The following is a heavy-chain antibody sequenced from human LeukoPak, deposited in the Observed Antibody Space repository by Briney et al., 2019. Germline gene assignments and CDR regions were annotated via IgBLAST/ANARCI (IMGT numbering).Heavy chain of an antibody. D-gene: IGHD3-10*01. J-gene: IGHJ3*02. CDR1: GFTVSSNY. V-gene: IGHV3-53*01. CDR2: LHSGGST. Sequence: GGSLRLSCAASGFTVSSNYMSWVRQAPGKGLEWISVLHSGGSTYYAYSVKGRFTISRDNSKNTLYLQMNSLRAEDTAVYYCARALPPGDAFDIWGQGTMVTVSS. CDR3: ARALPPGDAFDI.